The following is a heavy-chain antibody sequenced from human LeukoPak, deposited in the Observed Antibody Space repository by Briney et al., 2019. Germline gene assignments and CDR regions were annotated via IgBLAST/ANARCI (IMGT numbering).Heavy chain of an antibody. CDR1: GGTFNRDA. CDR2: VIPIFGTP. J-gene: IGHJ4*02. V-gene: IGHV1-69*06. CDR3: ASAFLDSSPFDD. D-gene: IGHD3-3*02. Sequence: SVKVSCKASGGTFNRDAISWVRQAPGQGLEWMGGVIPIFGTPNYAQKFQGRVTITAVKSTSTAYMELSSLRSEDTAVYYCASAFLDSSPFDDSGQGTLVTVSS.